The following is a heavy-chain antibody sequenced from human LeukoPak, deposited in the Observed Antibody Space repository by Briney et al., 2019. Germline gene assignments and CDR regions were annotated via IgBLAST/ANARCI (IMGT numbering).Heavy chain of an antibody. CDR2: ISSTGATI. V-gene: IGHV3-48*03. Sequence: GGSLRLSCAASGFTFSSSEMNWVRQAPGKGLDFIAYISSTGATIYYADSLKGRFTISRDNARNSLYLQMNSLRDEDTAVYFCARANSLMVRGVISYFDSWGQGTLVTVSS. CDR1: GFTFSSSE. CDR3: ARANSLMVRGVISYFDS. J-gene: IGHJ4*02. D-gene: IGHD3-10*01.